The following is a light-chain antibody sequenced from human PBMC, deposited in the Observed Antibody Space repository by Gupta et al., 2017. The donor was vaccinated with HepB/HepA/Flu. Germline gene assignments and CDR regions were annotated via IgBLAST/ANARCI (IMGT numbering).Light chain of an antibody. CDR2: ITN. J-gene: IGLJ7*01. CDR1: SGSVSTSYY. Sequence: QTVVTQQPSFSVSPGGTVTLTCGLSSGSVSTSYYPSWYQQTPGQDTRTRIYITNTRSSGVNDRLACYILGHKGDLPIHVATADDEWVYFCGLSNASGIDVVFGGGTHMTVL. V-gene: IGLV8-61*01. CDR3: GLSNASGIDVV.